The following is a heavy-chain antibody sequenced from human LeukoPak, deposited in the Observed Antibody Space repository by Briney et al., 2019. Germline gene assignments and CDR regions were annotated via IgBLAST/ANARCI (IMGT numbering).Heavy chain of an antibody. Sequence: ASVKVSCKASGGTFSSYAINWVRQAPGQGLEWMGRIIPILGIANYAQKFQGRVTITADKSTSTAYMELSSLRSEDAAVYYCARVIAAAGNNWFDPWGQGTLVTVSS. CDR3: ARVIAAAGNNWFDP. CDR1: GGTFSSYA. V-gene: IGHV1-69*04. D-gene: IGHD6-13*01. CDR2: IIPILGIA. J-gene: IGHJ5*02.